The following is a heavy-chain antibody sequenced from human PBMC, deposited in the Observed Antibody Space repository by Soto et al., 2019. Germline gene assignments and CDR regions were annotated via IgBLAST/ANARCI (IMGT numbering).Heavy chain of an antibody. Sequence: EVQLLESGGGLVQPGGSLRLSCAASGFTFSSYAMNWVRQAPGKGLEWVSVISGSGGSTYYADSVKGRFSISRDSSKNKLYLQMNSLRAEDTAVYYCAKRGSGSYFDYWGQGTLVTVSS. CDR1: GFTFSSYA. J-gene: IGHJ4*02. D-gene: IGHD1-26*01. CDR2: ISGSGGST. V-gene: IGHV3-23*01. CDR3: AKRGSGSYFDY.